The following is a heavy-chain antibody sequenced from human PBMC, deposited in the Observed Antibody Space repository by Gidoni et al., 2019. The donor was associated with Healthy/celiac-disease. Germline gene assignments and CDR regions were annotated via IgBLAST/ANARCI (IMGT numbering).Heavy chain of an antibody. D-gene: IGHD3-10*01. V-gene: IGHV1-69*01. Sequence: QVQLVQSGAEVKKPGSSVKVSCKASGGTFSSYAISWVRQAPGQGLEWVGGIIPIFGTANYAQKFQGRVTITADESTSTAYMELSSLRSEDTAVYYCARVKITMVRGAPSFGAFDIWGQGTMVTVSS. CDR2: IIPIFGTA. J-gene: IGHJ3*02. CDR1: GGTFSSYA. CDR3: ARVKITMVRGAPSFGAFDI.